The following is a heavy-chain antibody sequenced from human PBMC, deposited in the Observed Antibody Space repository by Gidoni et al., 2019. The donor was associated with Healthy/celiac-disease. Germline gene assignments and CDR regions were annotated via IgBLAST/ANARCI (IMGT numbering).Heavy chain of an antibody. J-gene: IGHJ6*02. CDR3: ARVARSKAMGLPMDV. V-gene: IGHV4-34*01. CDR2: INHSGST. D-gene: IGHD5-18*01. CDR1: GGFFSGYY. Sequence: QVQLQQWGAGLLKPSETLSLTCAVYGGFFSGYYWSWIRQPPGKGLEWIGEINHSGSTNYNPSLKSRVTISVDTSKNQFSLKLSSVTAADTAVYYCARVARSKAMGLPMDVWGQGTTVTVSS.